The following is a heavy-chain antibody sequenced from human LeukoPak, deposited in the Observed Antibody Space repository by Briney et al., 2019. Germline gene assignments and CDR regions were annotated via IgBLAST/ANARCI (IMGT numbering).Heavy chain of an antibody. CDR2: DRGTK. D-gene: IGHD3-22*01. V-gene: IGHV3-66*01. CDR3: TAGLYDTGGVDN. J-gene: IGHJ4*02. Sequence: SGGSLRLSCTASGFIFTNAWMTWVRQAPGKGLEWVGRDRGTKDYAAPVKDRFSISRDNSKNTLYLVMINLKTEDTAVYYCTAGLYDTGGVDNWGEGTLVTVSS. CDR1: GFIFTNAW.